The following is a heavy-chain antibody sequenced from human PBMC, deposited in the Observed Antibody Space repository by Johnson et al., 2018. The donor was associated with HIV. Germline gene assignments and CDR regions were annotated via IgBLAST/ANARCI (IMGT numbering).Heavy chain of an antibody. CDR1: GFTVSSNY. Sequence: QVLLVESGGGLVQPGGSLRLSCAASGFTVSSNYMSWVRQAPGKGLEWVAVLSYDGRNKYYADSVKGRFTISRDNAKNSLYRQMNSLRAEDPAVYYCARDEAAVRMVANDAFDIWGQGTMVTVSS. CDR3: ARDEAAVRMVANDAFDI. D-gene: IGHD6-13*01. CDR2: LSYDGRNK. J-gene: IGHJ3*02. V-gene: IGHV3-30*03.